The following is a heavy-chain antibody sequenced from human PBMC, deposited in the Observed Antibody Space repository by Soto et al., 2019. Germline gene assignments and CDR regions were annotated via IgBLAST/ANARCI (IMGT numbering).Heavy chain of an antibody. V-gene: IGHV4-4*02. CDR2: VFHGGST. D-gene: IGHD2-8*01. CDR3: ARDRRNFGVPFDP. Sequence: QVQLQESGPGLVKPSGTLSLTCDVFGASITSSNWWSWVRQSPGGGLEWIGEVFHGGSTNYNPSLKSRVTVSVDKSKNQFSLILTSLTDADAAVYYCARDRRNFGVPFDPWGQGIRVTVSS. CDR1: GASITSSNW. J-gene: IGHJ5*02.